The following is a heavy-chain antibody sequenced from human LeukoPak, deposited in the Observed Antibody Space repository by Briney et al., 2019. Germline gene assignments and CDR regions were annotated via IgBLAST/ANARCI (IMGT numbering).Heavy chain of an antibody. J-gene: IGHJ3*02. V-gene: IGHV3-23*01. CDR3: ARGGYTYGWGAFDI. CDR1: GFPFSSYA. D-gene: IGHD5-18*01. Sequence: GGSLRLSCAASGFPFSSYAMTWARQAPGKGPEWVSAIVGSGSSAYYADSVKGRFTISRDNSKNTLYLQMNSLRAEDTALYYCARGGYTYGWGAFDIWGQGTRVTVSS. CDR2: IVGSGSSA.